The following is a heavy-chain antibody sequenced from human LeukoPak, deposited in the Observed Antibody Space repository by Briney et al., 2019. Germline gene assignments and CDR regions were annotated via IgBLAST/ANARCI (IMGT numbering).Heavy chain of an antibody. D-gene: IGHD3-16*01. CDR3: AKGYYDYVWGSYYFDY. CDR1: GFTFSSYA. CDR2: ISGSGGST. Sequence: GGSLRLSCAASGFTFSSYAMGWVRQAPGKGLEWVSAISGSGGSTYYADSVKGRSTISRDNSRDTLYLQMNSLRAEDTAVYYCAKGYYDYVWGSYYFDYWGQGTLVTVSS. V-gene: IGHV3-23*01. J-gene: IGHJ4*02.